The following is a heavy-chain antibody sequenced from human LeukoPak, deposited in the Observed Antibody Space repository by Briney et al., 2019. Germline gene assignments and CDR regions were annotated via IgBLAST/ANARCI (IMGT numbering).Heavy chain of an antibody. D-gene: IGHD6-19*01. V-gene: IGHV4-4*07. J-gene: IGHJ4*02. CDR1: GGSISSYY. Sequence: EXLSLTCTVSGGSISSYYWSWIRQPAGKGVEWIGRIYSSGSTSYNPSLKSRVTISVDKSKKKVSLKQSSATAADTAMYHCARIYQSSGISSGYFDYWGQGTLXTXXS. CDR2: IYSSGST. CDR3: ARIYQSSGISSGYFDY.